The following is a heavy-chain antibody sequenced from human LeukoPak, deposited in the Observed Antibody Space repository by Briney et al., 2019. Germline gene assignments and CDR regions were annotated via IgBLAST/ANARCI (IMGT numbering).Heavy chain of an antibody. D-gene: IGHD3-3*01. J-gene: IGHJ6*02. CDR1: GGSISSGGYY. CDR3: ARDVSVLRFLESLRNYYGMDV. CDR2: IYYSGST. V-gene: IGHV4-31*03. Sequence: SQTLSLTCTVSGGSISSGGYYWSWIRQHPGKGLEWIGYIYYSGSTYYNPSLKSRVTISVDTSKNQFSLKLSSVTAADTAVYYCARDVSVLRFLESLRNYYGMDVWGQGTTVTVSS.